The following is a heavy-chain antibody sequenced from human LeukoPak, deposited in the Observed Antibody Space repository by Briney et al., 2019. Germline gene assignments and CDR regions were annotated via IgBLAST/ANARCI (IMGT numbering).Heavy chain of an antibody. D-gene: IGHD4-17*01. J-gene: IGHJ4*02. CDR1: RFTFSSYT. CDR3: TRGSYGDYEY. Sequence: GGSLRLSCSASRFTFSSYTMNWVRQAPGKGLEWVSSIDPSSTYIYYAGSVKGRFTISRDNAQNSLYSQMNSLRAEDTAVYYCTRGSYGDYEYWGQGTLVTVSS. CDR2: IDPSSTYI. V-gene: IGHV3-21*01.